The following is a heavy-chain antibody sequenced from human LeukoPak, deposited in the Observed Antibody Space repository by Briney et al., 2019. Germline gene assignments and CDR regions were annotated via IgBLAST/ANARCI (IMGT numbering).Heavy chain of an antibody. D-gene: IGHD3-22*01. V-gene: IGHV3-21*06. Sequence: GGSLRLSCAASGFTFSSYTMHWVRQAPGKGLEWVSSIRSSDNYIHYADAAKGRFTLSRDNAKSSLFLQMNSLRAEDTAVYYCARDAAIVVDLWNAFDIWGQGTMVIVSS. J-gene: IGHJ3*02. CDR2: IRSSDNYI. CDR1: GFTFSSYT. CDR3: ARDAAIVVDLWNAFDI.